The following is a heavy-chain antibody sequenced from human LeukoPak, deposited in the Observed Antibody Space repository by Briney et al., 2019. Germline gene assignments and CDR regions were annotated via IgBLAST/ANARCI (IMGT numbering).Heavy chain of an antibody. Sequence: SETLSLTCTVSGGSISSGDYYWSWIRQPPGKGLEWIGEINHSGSTNYNPSLKSRVTISVDTSKNQFSLKLSSVTAADTAVYYCARTDYRDAFDIWGQGTMVTVSS. CDR2: INHSGST. D-gene: IGHD4-11*01. CDR1: GGSISSGDYY. J-gene: IGHJ3*02. V-gene: IGHV4-30-4*01. CDR3: ARTDYRDAFDI.